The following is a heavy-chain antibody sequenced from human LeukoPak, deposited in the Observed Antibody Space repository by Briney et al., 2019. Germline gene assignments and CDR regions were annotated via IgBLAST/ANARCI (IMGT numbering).Heavy chain of an antibody. CDR2: INTVKGDT. Sequence: GASVGVSCKASGYTLTNYNISWVRQAPGQGLEWMGWINTVKGDTLYAQKRQGRVTMTAHTSTNTAYMELRSLRFDDTAVYYCAREFGHCYGDNCFIFFDTWGEGFRDTLPS. CDR1: GYTLTNYN. V-gene: IGHV1-18*04. D-gene: IGHD4-23*01. CDR3: AREFGHCYGDNCFIFFDT. J-gene: IGHJ4*02.